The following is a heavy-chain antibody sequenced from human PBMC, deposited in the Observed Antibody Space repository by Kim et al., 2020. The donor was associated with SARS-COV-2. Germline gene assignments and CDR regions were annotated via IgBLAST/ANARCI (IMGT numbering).Heavy chain of an antibody. J-gene: IGHJ4*02. V-gene: IGHV3-23*01. CDR2: ISRSSGNT. D-gene: IGHD6-13*01. CDR3: AKEPQRSRWYYFDY. Sequence: GGSLRLSCAASGFTFNNYAMNWVRQAPGKGLEWVSGISRSSGNTYYADSVKGRFTISRDDSKSTLYLQMDSLRAEDTAVYYCAKEPQRSRWYYFDYWGRG. CDR1: GFTFNNYA.